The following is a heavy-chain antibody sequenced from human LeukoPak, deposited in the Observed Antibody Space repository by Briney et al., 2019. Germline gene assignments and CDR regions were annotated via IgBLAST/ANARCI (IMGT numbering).Heavy chain of an antibody. CDR3: ARHISDTAVSN. V-gene: IGHV5-51*01. J-gene: IGHJ4*02. CDR1: GSSFTNYW. Sequence: GESMKISCQGSGSSFTNYWIAWVRQMPGKGLERMGIIYPGDSDTRYSPSFQGQVTISADKSISTAYLQWSSLKASDTAMYYCARHISDTAVSNWGQGTLVSVSS. CDR2: IYPGDSDT. D-gene: IGHD5-18*01.